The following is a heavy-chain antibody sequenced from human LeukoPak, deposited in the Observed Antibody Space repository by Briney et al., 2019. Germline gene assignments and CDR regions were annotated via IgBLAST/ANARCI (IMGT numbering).Heavy chain of an antibody. CDR2: IRSKAHRYAT. CDR1: GFTFNGSA. V-gene: IGHV3-73*01. D-gene: IGHD4-17*01. J-gene: IGHJ4*02. Sequence: PGGSLTLSCVPSGFTFNGSALHWVRQASGQGLEWVGRIRSKAHRYATAYAASVKGRFTVSRDDSKNMAYLQMNSLKTEDTAIYYCTRRHYGDYVVDNWGQGTLVTVSS. CDR3: TRRHYGDYVVDN.